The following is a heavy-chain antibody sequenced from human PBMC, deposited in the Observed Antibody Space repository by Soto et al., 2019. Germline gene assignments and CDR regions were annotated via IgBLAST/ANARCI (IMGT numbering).Heavy chain of an antibody. V-gene: IGHV3-33*01. D-gene: IGHD3-9*01. Sequence: GGSLRLSCAASGFTFSSYGMHWVRQAPGKGLEWVAVIWYDGSNKYYADSVKGRFTISRDNSKNTRYLQMNSLRAEDTAVYYCARGEYSSGILTGYYVGGDYYYYGMDVWGQGTTVTVSS. J-gene: IGHJ6*02. CDR3: ARGEYSSGILTGYYVGGDYYYYGMDV. CDR1: GFTFSSYG. CDR2: IWYDGSNK.